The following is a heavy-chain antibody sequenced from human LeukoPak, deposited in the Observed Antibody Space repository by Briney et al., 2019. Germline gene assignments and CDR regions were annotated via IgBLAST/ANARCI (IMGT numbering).Heavy chain of an antibody. CDR3: ARRITIFGVAPPGSWFDP. CDR2: VSYSEST. D-gene: IGHD3-3*01. J-gene: IGHJ5*02. CDR1: GGSIGSNY. V-gene: IGHV4-59*01. Sequence: SETLSLTCTVSGGSIGSNYWNWIRQPPGKGLEWIGYVSYSESTNYNPSLKSRVTISVDTSKNQFFLKLSSVIAADTAVYYCARRITIFGVAPPGSWFDPWGQGTLVTVSS.